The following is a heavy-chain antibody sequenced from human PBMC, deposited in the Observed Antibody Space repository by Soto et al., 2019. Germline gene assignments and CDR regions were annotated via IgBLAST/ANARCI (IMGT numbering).Heavy chain of an antibody. D-gene: IGHD3-16*01. V-gene: IGHV4-31*03. CDR1: GGSISSGGYY. J-gene: IGHJ4*02. CDR2: IYYSGST. CDR3: GGGRPVCHGGLGGGGFFDY. Sequence: QVQLQESGPGLVKPSQTLSLTCTVSGGSISSGGYYWSWIRQHPGKGLEWIGYIYYSGSTYYNPSPKGRSSLSVRPVKEPFSLELGPGAGGDTGVFFWGGGRPVCHGGLGGGGFFDYWGQGTLVTVSS.